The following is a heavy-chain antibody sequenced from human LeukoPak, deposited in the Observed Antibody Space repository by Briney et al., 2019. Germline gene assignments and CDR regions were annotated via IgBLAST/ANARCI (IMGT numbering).Heavy chain of an antibody. CDR3: ARDPQGP. Sequence: GGSLRLSCAASGFTFSTYGMHWVRQAPGKGLEWVAFIRYDESTKYYADSVKGRFTISRDNSKNTLYLQMNSLRAEDTAVYYCARDPQGPWGQGTLVTVSS. CDR2: IRYDESTK. CDR1: GFTFSTYG. V-gene: IGHV3-30*02. J-gene: IGHJ5*02.